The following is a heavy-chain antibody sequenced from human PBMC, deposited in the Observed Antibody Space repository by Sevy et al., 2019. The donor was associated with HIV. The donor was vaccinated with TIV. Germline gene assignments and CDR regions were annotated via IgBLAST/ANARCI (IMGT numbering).Heavy chain of an antibody. D-gene: IGHD2-15*01. CDR1: GYTLTKLS. J-gene: IGHJ5*02. Sequence: ASVKVSCKVSGYTLTKLSIHWVRQAPGKGLEWMVEFAPQYGETIYAQRFQGRLTMTEDTSPDTAFMELSSLTSEDTAIYYCTTVGLRYYSGSSSYQGDWFDPWGQGTLVTVSS. CDR3: TTVGLRYYSGSSSYQGDWFDP. CDR2: FAPQYGET. V-gene: IGHV1-24*01.